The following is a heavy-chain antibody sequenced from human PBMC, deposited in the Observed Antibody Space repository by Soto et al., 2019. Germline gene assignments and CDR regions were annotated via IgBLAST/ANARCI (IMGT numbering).Heavy chain of an antibody. D-gene: IGHD3-10*01. CDR2: ISGSGVST. Sequence: EVQLLESGGGLVQPGGSLRLSCAASGFTFNTDAMSWVRQAPGKGLEWVSSISGSGVSTYYADSVKGRFTISRDNSKNTLYLQMNYLRTEDTAVYYCAKTRRYYYGSGSPYVFDFWGQGTMVTVSS. CDR1: GFTFNTDA. V-gene: IGHV3-23*01. CDR3: AKTRRYYYGSGSPYVFDF. J-gene: IGHJ3*01.